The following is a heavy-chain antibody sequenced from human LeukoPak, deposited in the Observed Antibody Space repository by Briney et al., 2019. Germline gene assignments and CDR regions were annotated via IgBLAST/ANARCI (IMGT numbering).Heavy chain of an antibody. Sequence: ASVKVSCKASGYTFTGYYIHWVRQAPGQGLEWMGWINPKSGGTNYAQKFQGRVTMTRDTSISTAYMELSSLRSEDMAVYYCARDRRTGTGLYNWFDPWGQGTLVTVSS. D-gene: IGHD1-1*01. CDR3: ARDRRTGTGLYNWFDP. CDR1: GYTFTGYY. V-gene: IGHV1-2*02. J-gene: IGHJ5*02. CDR2: INPKSGGT.